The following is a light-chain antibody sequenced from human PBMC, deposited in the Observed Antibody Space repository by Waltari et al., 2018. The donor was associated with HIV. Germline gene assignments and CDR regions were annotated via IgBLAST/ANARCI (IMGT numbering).Light chain of an antibody. V-gene: IGLV2-14*03. CDR2: DVS. J-gene: IGLJ2*01. CDR3: SSYTANSRI. CDR1: SSDVGGHNS. Sequence: QSALTQPASVSGSLGQSITISCTGTSSDVGGHNSVSWYQQHPGKAPKLLISDVSNRPSGVSNRFSGSKSGNPASLTISGLQAEDEADYYCSSYTANSRIFGGGTRLTVL.